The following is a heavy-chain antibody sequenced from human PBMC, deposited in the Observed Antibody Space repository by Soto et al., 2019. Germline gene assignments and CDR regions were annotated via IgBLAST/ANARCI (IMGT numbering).Heavy chain of an antibody. CDR3: AMGTMDV. CDR1: GFTFRTYW. J-gene: IGHJ6*04. Sequence: GGSLRLSCAASGFTFRTYWMQWARQAPGKGLEWVSRINNDGSSTDYADSVKGRFTISRDNAKDTLYLQMNSLRAEDTATYYCAMGTMDVWGKGTTVTVST. D-gene: IGHD7-27*01. V-gene: IGHV3-74*01. CDR2: INNDGSST.